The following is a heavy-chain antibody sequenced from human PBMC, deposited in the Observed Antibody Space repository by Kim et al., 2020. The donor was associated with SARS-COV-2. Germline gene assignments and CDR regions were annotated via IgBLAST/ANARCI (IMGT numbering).Heavy chain of an antibody. CDR2: ISSSSSTI. D-gene: IGHD3-10*01. V-gene: IGHV3-48*02. CDR3: ASRLDPYGSGSYYNPIDY. Sequence: GGSLRLSCAASGFTFSSYSMNWVRQAPGKGLEWVSYISSSSSTIYYADSVKGRFTISRDNAKNSLYLQMNSLRDEDTAVYYCASRLDPYGSGSYYNPIDYWGQGTLVTVSS. CDR1: GFTFSSYS. J-gene: IGHJ4*02.